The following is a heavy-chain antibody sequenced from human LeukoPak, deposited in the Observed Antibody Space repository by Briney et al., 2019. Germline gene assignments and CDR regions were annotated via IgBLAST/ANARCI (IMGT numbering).Heavy chain of an antibody. Sequence: GGSLRLSCEASGFTFSNYYMSWIRQAPGKGLEWVSHIKGNGATTYYADSVKGRFTISRDNSKNTLYLQINSLRAEDTAVYYCAKDSYDTTIWGQGTLVTVSA. CDR1: GFTFSNYY. V-gene: IGHV3-23*01. CDR2: IKGNGATT. CDR3: AKDSYDTTI. D-gene: IGHD3-22*01. J-gene: IGHJ4*02.